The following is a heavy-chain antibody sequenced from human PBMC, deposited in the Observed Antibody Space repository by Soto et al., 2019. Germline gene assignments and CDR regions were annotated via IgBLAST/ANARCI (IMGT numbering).Heavy chain of an antibody. J-gene: IGHJ4*02. Sequence: LRLSCAASGFTYSSYGMHWVRQAPGKGLERVAVIWYDGSNKYYADSVKGRFTISRDNSKNTLYLQMNSLRAEDTAVYYCARAYQLLRYFDYWGQGTLVTVSS. V-gene: IGHV3-33*01. CDR1: GFTYSSYG. D-gene: IGHD2-2*01. CDR3: ARAYQLLRYFDY. CDR2: IWYDGSNK.